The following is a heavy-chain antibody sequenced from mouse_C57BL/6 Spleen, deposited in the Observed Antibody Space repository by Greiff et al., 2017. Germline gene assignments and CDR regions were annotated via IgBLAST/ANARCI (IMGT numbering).Heavy chain of an antibody. CDR1: GYTFTSYW. J-gene: IGHJ4*01. CDR3: ERSGYGNYGGDAMDY. CDR2: IDPSDSYT. Sequence: QVQLQQPGAELVRPGTSVKLSCKASGYTFTSYWMHWVKQRPGQGLEWIGVIDPSDSYTNYNQKYKGKATLTGDTSSSTAYMQLSSLTSEDSAVYYWERSGYGNYGGDAMDYGGQGTSVTVSS. D-gene: IGHD2-1*01. V-gene: IGHV1-59*01.